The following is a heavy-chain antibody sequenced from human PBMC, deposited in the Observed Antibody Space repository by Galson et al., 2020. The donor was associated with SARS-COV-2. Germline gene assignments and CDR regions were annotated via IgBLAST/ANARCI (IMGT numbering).Heavy chain of an antibody. Sequence: TGGSLRLSCVASGFTFSAYSMHWVRQPPGKGLEWVSGISFDGSDGYYADSVKGRFTISRDNSKDTLYLQMHSLRTEDTAVYYCARVNSGTYDIFYYWGQGTLVTVSS. D-gene: IGHD1-26*01. CDR3: ARVNSGTYDIFYY. V-gene: IGHV3-30*04. J-gene: IGHJ4*02. CDR2: ISFDGSDG. CDR1: GFTFSAYS.